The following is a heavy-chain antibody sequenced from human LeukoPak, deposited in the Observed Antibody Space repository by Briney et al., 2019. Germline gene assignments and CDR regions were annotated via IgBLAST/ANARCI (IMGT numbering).Heavy chain of an antibody. D-gene: IGHD3-9*01. Sequence: MSSETLSLTCAVYGGSFSGYYWSWIRQPPGKGLEWIGEINHSGSTNYNPSLKSRVTISVDTSKNQFSLKLSSVTAADTAVYYCARGDSGKTRYFDWPPRPRAFDIWGQGTMVTVSS. J-gene: IGHJ3*02. CDR3: ARGDSGKTRYFDWPPRPRAFDI. V-gene: IGHV4-34*01. CDR1: GGSFSGYY. CDR2: INHSGST.